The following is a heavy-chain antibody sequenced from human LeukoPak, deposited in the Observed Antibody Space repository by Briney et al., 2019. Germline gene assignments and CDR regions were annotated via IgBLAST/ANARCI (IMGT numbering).Heavy chain of an antibody. CDR1: GFTFSSYS. Sequence: GGSPRLSCAASGFTFSSYSMNWVRQAPGKGLEWVSSISSSSSYIYYADSVKGRFTISRDNAKNSLYLQMNSLRAEDTAVYYCARASTTVVVGALYYWGQGTLVTVSS. D-gene: IGHD4-23*01. V-gene: IGHV3-21*01. CDR2: ISSSSSYI. CDR3: ARASTTVVVGALYY. J-gene: IGHJ4*02.